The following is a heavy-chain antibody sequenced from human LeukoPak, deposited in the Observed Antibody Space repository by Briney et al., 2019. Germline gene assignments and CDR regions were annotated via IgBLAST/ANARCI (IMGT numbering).Heavy chain of an antibody. CDR1: GFTFSSYG. V-gene: IGHV3-30*18. CDR3: AKARDYYDFWSGYRPRYYYYGMDV. D-gene: IGHD3-3*01. J-gene: IGHJ6*02. Sequence: GRSLRLSCAASGFTFSSYGMHWVRQAPGKGLEWVAVISYDGSNKYYADSVKGQFTISRDNSKNTLYLQMNSLRAEDTAVYYCAKARDYYDFWSGYRPRYYYYGMDVWGQGTTVTVSS. CDR2: ISYDGSNK.